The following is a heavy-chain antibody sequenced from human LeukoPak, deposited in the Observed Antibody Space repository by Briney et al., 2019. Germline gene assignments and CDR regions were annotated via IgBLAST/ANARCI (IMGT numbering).Heavy chain of an antibody. CDR1: GFTFSAYW. J-gene: IGHJ6*04. Sequence: GESLRLSCAASGFTFSAYWMTWVRQAPGKGLEWVANINEGGNVKFYVDSVKGRFTISRDNTKISLYLQMNSLRAEDMAVYYCARDPGGYSSGGELDVWGKGTMVTVSS. D-gene: IGHD6-19*01. CDR3: ARDPGGYSSGGELDV. CDR2: INEGGNVK. V-gene: IGHV3-7*01.